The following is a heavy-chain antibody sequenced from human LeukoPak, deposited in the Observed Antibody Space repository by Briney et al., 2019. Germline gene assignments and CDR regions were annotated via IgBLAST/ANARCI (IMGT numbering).Heavy chain of an antibody. D-gene: IGHD2-21*01. J-gene: IGHJ4*02. CDR2: IYTNENT. Sequence: KPSETLSLTCTVSGGSISTYYWSWIRQPAGEGLEWIGRIYTNENTNYNPSLRSRVTMSVDTSKNQFSLKLSSVTAADTAVYYCARLYCGGDCYDYFDYWGQGTLVTVSS. V-gene: IGHV4-4*07. CDR1: GGSISTYY. CDR3: ARLYCGGDCYDYFDY.